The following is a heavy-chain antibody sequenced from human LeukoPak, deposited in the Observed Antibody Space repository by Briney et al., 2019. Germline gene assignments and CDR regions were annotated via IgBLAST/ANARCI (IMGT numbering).Heavy chain of an antibody. CDR3: ARGRGSLSTKNVDTAMVTGYFDY. D-gene: IGHD5-18*01. Sequence: GGSLRLSCAASGFTFSSYAMHWVRQAPGKGLEWVAVISYDGSNKYYADSVKGRFTISRDNSKNTLYLQMNSLRAEDTAVYYCARGRGSLSTKNVDTAMVTGYFDYWGQGTLVTVSS. J-gene: IGHJ4*02. CDR1: GFTFSSYA. V-gene: IGHV3-30-3*01. CDR2: ISYDGSNK.